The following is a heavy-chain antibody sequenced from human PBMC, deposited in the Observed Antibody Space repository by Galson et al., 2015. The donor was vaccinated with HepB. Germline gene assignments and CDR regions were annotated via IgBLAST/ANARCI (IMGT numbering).Heavy chain of an antibody. J-gene: IGHJ5*02. CDR3: ARDRKSFGGATGIHKFNWFDP. V-gene: IGHV1-2*06. CDR1: GYTFTGYY. Sequence: SVKVSCKASGYTFTGYYMHWVRQAPGQGLEWMGRINPNSGGTNYAQKFQGRVTMTRDTSISTAYMELSRLRSDDTAVYYCARDRKSFGGATGIHKFNWFDPWGQGTLVTVSS. D-gene: IGHD3-16*01. CDR2: INPNSGGT.